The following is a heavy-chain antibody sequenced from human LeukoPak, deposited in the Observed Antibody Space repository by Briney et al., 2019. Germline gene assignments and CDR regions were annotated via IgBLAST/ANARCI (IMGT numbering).Heavy chain of an antibody. J-gene: IGHJ4*02. Sequence: GGSLRLSCAASGFTFSSYWMSWVRQAPGKGLEWVSAISGSGGSTYYADSVKGRFTISRDNSKNTLYLQMNSLRAEDTAVYYCAKNEPGNYDWQEYYFDYWGQGTLVTVSS. CDR1: GFTFSSYW. CDR3: AKNEPGNYDWQEYYFDY. CDR2: ISGSGGST. D-gene: IGHD1-7*01. V-gene: IGHV3-23*01.